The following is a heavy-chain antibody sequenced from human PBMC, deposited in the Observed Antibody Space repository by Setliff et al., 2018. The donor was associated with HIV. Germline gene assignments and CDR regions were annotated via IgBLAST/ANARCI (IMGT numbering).Heavy chain of an antibody. CDR2: VNPNSGGT. V-gene: IGHV1-2*02. CDR1: GCTFTDYY. CDR3: ARAPFTSGHYGADY. Sequence: ASVKVSCKASGCTFTDYYIHWVRQAPGQGLQWMGWVNPNSGGTNYAQRFQGRVTMTRDTSKGTAYMELRSLRSEDTAVYCCARAPFTSGHYGADYWGQGTLVTVSS. J-gene: IGHJ4*02. D-gene: IGHD3-10*01.